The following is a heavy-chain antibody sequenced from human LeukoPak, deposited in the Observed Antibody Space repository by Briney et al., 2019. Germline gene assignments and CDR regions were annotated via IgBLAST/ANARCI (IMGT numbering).Heavy chain of an antibody. Sequence: GGSLRLSCAASGFTFSDYEMNWVRQAPGKGLEWLSHISISGTTIHYADSVKGRFTISRDNPKKSLYLQMNSLRAEDTAVYYCARGATTTRFGRFDPWGQGTLVTVSS. CDR3: ARGATTTRFGRFDP. D-gene: IGHD4-17*01. J-gene: IGHJ5*02. CDR2: ISISGTTI. CDR1: GFTFSDYE. V-gene: IGHV3-48*03.